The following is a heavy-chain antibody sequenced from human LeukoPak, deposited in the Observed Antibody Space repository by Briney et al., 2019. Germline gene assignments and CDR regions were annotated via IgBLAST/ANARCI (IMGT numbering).Heavy chain of an antibody. CDR2: VSGSGGST. J-gene: IGHJ3*02. Sequence: GGSLRLSCAASGFTFSSYAMSWVRQAPGKGLEWVSVVSGSGGSTDYADSLKGRFTISRDNSKNTLYLQVNSPRAEDTAIYYCARVRAFRSALDIWGQGTMVTVSS. CDR3: ARVRAFRSALDI. CDR1: GFTFSSYA. V-gene: IGHV3-23*01.